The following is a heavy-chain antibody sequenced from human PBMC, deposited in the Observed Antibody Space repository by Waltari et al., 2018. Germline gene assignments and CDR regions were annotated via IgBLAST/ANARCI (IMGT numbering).Heavy chain of an antibody. Sequence: EVQLVESGGGLVQPGRSLRLSCAASGFTFDDYAMNWVRQAPGKGLEWVSGISWNSGSIGYADSVKGRFTISRDNAKNSLYLQMNSLRAEDTALYYCAKGGVTFFDYWGQGTLVTVSS. V-gene: IGHV3-9*01. CDR2: ISWNSGSI. CDR1: GFTFDDYA. J-gene: IGHJ4*02. D-gene: IGHD2-21*02. CDR3: AKGGVTFFDY.